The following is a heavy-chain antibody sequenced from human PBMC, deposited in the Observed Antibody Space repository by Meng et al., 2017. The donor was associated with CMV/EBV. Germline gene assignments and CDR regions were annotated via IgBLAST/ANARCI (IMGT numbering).Heavy chain of an antibody. Sequence: SETLSLTCTVSGGSISSYYWSWIRQPPGKGLEWIGYIYYSGSTNYNPSLKSRVTISVDTSKNQFSLKLSSVTAAGTAVYHCARHMDSYGYGSWGQGTLVTVSS. CDR3: ARHMDSYGYGS. CDR2: IYYSGST. CDR1: GGSISSYY. V-gene: IGHV4-59*08. D-gene: IGHD5-18*01. J-gene: IGHJ5*02.